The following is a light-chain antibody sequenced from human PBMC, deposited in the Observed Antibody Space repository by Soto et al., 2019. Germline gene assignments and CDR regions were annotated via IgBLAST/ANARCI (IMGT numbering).Light chain of an antibody. J-gene: IGKJ4*01. CDR2: GAS. CDR1: QSVSSSY. Sequence: EIVLTQSPGTLSLSPGERATLSCRASQSVSSSYLAWYQQKPGQAPRLLIYGASSRATGIPDRFSGSGSGTDFTLPISRLEPEDFAVYYCQQYGSSHLTFGGGTKVEIK. V-gene: IGKV3-20*01. CDR3: QQYGSSHLT.